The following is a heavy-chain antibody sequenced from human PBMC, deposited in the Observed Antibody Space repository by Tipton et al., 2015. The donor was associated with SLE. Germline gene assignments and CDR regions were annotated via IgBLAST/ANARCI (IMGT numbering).Heavy chain of an antibody. J-gene: IGHJ4*02. Sequence: LSLTCAVYGGSFSGYYWSWIRQPPGKGLEWIGEINHSGSTNYNPSLKSRVTISVDTSKNQFSLNLSSVTAADTAVYYCARRRIAARPGLDYWGQGTLVTVSS. V-gene: IGHV4-34*01. CDR3: ARRRIAARPGLDY. CDR1: GGSFSGYY. CDR2: INHSGST. D-gene: IGHD6-6*01.